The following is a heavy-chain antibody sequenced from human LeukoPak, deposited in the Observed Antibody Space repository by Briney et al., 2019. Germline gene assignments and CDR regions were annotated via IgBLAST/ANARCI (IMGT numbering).Heavy chain of an antibody. J-gene: IGHJ4*02. CDR3: ARDWRVDY. V-gene: IGHV3-74*01. Sequence: PGGSLRLSCAASGFTFGVYYMHWVRQTPGKGLVWVSRINGDGNSTIYADSVKGRFTISRDNAKNTLYLQMNSLRAEDTAVYYCARDWRVDYWGQGTLVTVSS. CDR2: INGDGNST. CDR1: GFTFGVYY.